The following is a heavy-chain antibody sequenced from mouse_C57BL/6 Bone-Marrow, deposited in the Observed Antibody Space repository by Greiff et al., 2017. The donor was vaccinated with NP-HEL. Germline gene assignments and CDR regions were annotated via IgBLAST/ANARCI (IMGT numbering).Heavy chain of an antibody. J-gene: IGHJ2*01. CDR2: IYPRSGNT. Sequence: QVQLQQSGAELARPGASVKLSCKASGYTFTSYGISWVKQRTGQGLEWIGEIYPRSGNTYYNEKFKGKATLTADKSSSTAYMELRSLTSEDSAVYFCARWVLLLEDYYFDYWGQGTTLTVSS. CDR3: ARWVLLLEDYYFDY. D-gene: IGHD2-14*01. CDR1: GYTFTSYG. V-gene: IGHV1-81*01.